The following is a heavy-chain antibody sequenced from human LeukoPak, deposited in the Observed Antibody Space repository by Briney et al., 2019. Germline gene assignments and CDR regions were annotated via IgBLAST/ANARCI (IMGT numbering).Heavy chain of an antibody. Sequence: GASLMISCKGSGYSFTSYWIGWVRQMPGKGLGRRGIIDPGDSDTRYRQSLQGQVTISADKSISTAYLQWSSLKASDTGMYYCARPYQYYYYSSGYYSYYFDYWGQGTLVTVSS. V-gene: IGHV5-51*01. D-gene: IGHD3-22*01. J-gene: IGHJ4*02. CDR3: ARPYQYYYYSSGYYSYYFDY. CDR1: GYSFTSYW. CDR2: IDPGDSDT.